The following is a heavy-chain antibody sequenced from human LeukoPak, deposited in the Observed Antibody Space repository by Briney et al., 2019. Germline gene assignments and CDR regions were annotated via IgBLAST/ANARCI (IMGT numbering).Heavy chain of an antibody. Sequence: VASVKVSCKASGYTFTSYYMHWVRQAPGQGLEWMGIINPSGGSTNYAQKFQGRVTMTRDTSTSTVYMELSGLRSEDTALYYCASLPAATGAHAFDIWGQGTMVIVSS. J-gene: IGHJ3*02. V-gene: IGHV1-46*01. CDR1: GYTFTSYY. D-gene: IGHD2-2*01. CDR3: ASLPAATGAHAFDI. CDR2: INPSGGST.